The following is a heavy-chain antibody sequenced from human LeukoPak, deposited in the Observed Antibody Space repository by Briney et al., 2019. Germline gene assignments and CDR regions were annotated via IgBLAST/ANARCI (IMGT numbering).Heavy chain of an antibody. D-gene: IGHD2-15*01. J-gene: IGHJ6*02. CDR2: ISYDGSNK. V-gene: IGHV3-30*18. Sequence: PGGSLRLSCAASGFTFSSYGMPWVRQAPGKGLEWVAGISYDGSNKYYADSVKGRFTISRDNSKNTLYLQMNSLRAEDTAVYYCAKDRNLGYCSGGSCYSRDDYYGMDVWGQGTTVTVSS. CDR3: AKDRNLGYCSGGSCYSRDDYYGMDV. CDR1: GFTFSSYG.